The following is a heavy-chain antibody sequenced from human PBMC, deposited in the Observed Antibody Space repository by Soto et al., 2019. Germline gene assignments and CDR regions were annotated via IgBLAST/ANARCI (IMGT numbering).Heavy chain of an antibody. J-gene: IGHJ6*02. D-gene: IGHD3-3*01. CDR3: ARTGGHYDFWSGHGYYYYYGMDV. CDR1: GGSISSSSYY. Sequence: SETLSLTCTVSGGSISSSSYYWGWIRQPPGKGLEWIGSIYYSGSTYYNPSLKSRVTISVDTSKNQFSLKLSSVTAADTAVYYCARTGGHYDFWSGHGYYYYYGMDVWGQGTTVTVSS. CDR2: IYYSGST. V-gene: IGHV4-39*01.